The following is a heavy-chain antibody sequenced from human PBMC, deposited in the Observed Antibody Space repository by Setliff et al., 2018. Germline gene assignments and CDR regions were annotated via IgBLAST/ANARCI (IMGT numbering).Heavy chain of an antibody. V-gene: IGHV1-46*01. J-gene: IGHJ4*02. Sequence: ASVKVSCKSSGYTFVNFHLHWVRLAPGQGLQWMGMVNPSGGHPVYAQKFQGRVTMTSDTSTNTVYMDLSSLTSEDTAVYYCARKISVTGTIDYWGQGTLVTVSS. CDR2: VNPSGGHP. D-gene: IGHD1-20*01. CDR3: ARKISVTGTIDY. CDR1: GYTFVNFH.